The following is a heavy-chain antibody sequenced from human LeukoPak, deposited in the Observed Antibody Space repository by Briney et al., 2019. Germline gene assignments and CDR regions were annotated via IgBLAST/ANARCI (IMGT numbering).Heavy chain of an antibody. CDR3: AKDNSLMVYDY. Sequence: ASVKVSCKASGYTLTDYFMHWGRQARGQGLEWMGWINPNSGATSYAQKFQGRVTMTRDTSISTAYMELSRLRSDDTAVYYCAKDNSLMVYDYWGQGSLGTVSS. CDR1: GYTLTDYF. V-gene: IGHV1-2*02. J-gene: IGHJ4*02. D-gene: IGHD2-8*01. CDR2: INPNSGAT.